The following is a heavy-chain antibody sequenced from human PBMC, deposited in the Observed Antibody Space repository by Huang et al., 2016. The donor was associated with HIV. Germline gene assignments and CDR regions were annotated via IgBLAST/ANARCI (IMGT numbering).Heavy chain of an antibody. Sequence: EVQLVESGGGLVKPGGSLRLSCVASGFTFTNYAMNWVRQAPGEGLGGVSAMCSSASYIYYTDSVKGRFTIARDDAKNSLYLQMNSLRAEDTAVYYCARPQGDKVRGMIRSYYYYYGMDVWGRGTTVTVSS. D-gene: IGHD3-10*01. CDR2: MCSSASYI. CDR1: GFTFTNYA. J-gene: IGHJ6*02. V-gene: IGHV3-21*06. CDR3: ARPQGDKVRGMIRSYYYYYGMDV.